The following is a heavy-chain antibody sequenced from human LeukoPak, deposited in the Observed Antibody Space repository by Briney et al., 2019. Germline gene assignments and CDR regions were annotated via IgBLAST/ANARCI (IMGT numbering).Heavy chain of an antibody. V-gene: IGHV3-21*01. CDR1: GFTFSSYS. CDR2: ISSSSSYI. Sequence: PGGSLRLSCAASGFTFSSYSMNWVRQAPGKGLEWVSSISSSSSYIYYADSVKGRFTISRDNAKNSLYLQMNSLRAEDTAVYYCARERVRDGYNYDYWGQGTLVTVSS. J-gene: IGHJ4*02. D-gene: IGHD5-24*01. CDR3: ARERVRDGYNYDY.